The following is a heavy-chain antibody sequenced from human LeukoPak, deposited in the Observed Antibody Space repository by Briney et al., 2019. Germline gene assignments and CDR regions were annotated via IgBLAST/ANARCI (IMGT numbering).Heavy chain of an antibody. V-gene: IGHV3-30*03. CDR2: ISYDGSHK. CDR1: GFTFSSYG. D-gene: IGHD4/OR15-4a*01. CDR3: SASRPHYGDYYGLDV. J-gene: IGHJ6*02. Sequence: GGSLRLSCAASGFTFSSYGMHWVRQAPGKGLEWVAVISYDGSHKYSADSVKGRFTISRDNSRNTLYLQMNSLRTEDTAVYFCSASRPHYGDYYGLDVWGHGTTVTVSS.